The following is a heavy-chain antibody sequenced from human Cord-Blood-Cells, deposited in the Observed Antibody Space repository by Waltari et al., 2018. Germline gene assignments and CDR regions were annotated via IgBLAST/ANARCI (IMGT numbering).Heavy chain of an antibody. CDR3: ARVPLLTGLDY. J-gene: IGHJ4*02. Sequence: QVQLQQWGAGLLKPSETLSLTCAVYGGSFSGYYWSWIRQPPGKGLEWIGEINHSGSTNYNPSLKSRVTISVDTSKNHFSLKLSSVTAADTAVYYCARVPLLTGLDYWGQGTLVTVSS. D-gene: IGHD7-27*01. V-gene: IGHV4-34*01. CDR2: INHSGST. CDR1: GGSFSGYY.